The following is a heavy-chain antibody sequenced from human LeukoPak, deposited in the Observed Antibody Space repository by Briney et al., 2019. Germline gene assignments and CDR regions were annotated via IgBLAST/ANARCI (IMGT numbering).Heavy chain of an antibody. V-gene: IGHV3-7*01. Sequence: PGGSLRLSCAASGFTFSSYWMSWVRQAPGKGLEWVANIKQDGSEKYYVDSVKGRFTISRDNAKNSLYLQMNSLRAEDTAVYYCASGRGYCTNGVCPPDYYYYGMDVWGQGTTVTVSS. CDR3: ASGRGYCTNGVCPPDYYYYGMDV. CDR1: GFTFSSYW. J-gene: IGHJ6*02. CDR2: IKQDGSEK. D-gene: IGHD2-8*01.